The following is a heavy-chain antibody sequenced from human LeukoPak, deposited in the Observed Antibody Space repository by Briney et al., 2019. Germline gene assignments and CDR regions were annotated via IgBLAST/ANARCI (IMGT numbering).Heavy chain of an antibody. V-gene: IGHV1-2*02. CDR1: GYTFTGYY. CDR2: INPDSGVT. Sequence: GASVKVSCKASGYTFTGYYIHWVRQAPGQGLEWMGWINPDSGVTKYAQKFQGRVTVTKDTSVNTAYMELSSLRSDDTAVYYCARDPPSDIVGIDYWGQGTLVTVSS. J-gene: IGHJ4*02. CDR3: ARDPPSDIVGIDY. D-gene: IGHD2-15*01.